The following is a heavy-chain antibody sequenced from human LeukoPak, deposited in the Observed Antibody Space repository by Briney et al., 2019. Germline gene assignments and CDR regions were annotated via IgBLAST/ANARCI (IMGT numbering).Heavy chain of an antibody. CDR3: ARVHGGNYHDAFDI. V-gene: IGHV1-8*03. J-gene: IGHJ3*02. Sequence: ASVKVSRTTSGFTFTGYDINWVRQATGQGLEWMGWMNLNSGNTRYAQKFQGRVTITRNTSIGTAYMELTSLRSEDTAVYYCARVHGGNYHDAFDIWGQGTLVTVSS. CDR1: GFTFTGYD. D-gene: IGHD4/OR15-4a*01. CDR2: MNLNSGNT.